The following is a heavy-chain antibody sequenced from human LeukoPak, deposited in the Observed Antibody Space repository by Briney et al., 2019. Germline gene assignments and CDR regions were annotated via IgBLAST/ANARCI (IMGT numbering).Heavy chain of an antibody. CDR3: ARTPMVAPDY. D-gene: IGHD4/OR15-4a*01. Sequence: SETLSLTCTVSGGSISSSSYYWGWIRQPPGKGLEWIGSIYYSGSTYYNPSLKSRVTISVDTSKNQFSLKLSSVTTADTAVYYCARTPMVAPDYWGQGTLVTVSS. CDR1: GGSISSSSYY. CDR2: IYYSGST. J-gene: IGHJ4*02. V-gene: IGHV4-39*01.